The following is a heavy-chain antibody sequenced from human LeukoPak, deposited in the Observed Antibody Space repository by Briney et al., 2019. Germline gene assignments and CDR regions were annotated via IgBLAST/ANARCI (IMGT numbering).Heavy chain of an antibody. J-gene: IGHJ4*02. D-gene: IGHD1-26*01. CDR3: ARLNLGDDY. Sequence: GGSLRLSCAPSGFTFSSYSMNWVRQAPGKGLEWVSSISSSSSYIYYADSVKGRFTIPRDNAKNSPYLQMNSLRAEDTAVYYCARLNLGDDYWGQGTLVTVSS. V-gene: IGHV3-21*01. CDR1: GFTFSSYS. CDR2: ISSSSSYI.